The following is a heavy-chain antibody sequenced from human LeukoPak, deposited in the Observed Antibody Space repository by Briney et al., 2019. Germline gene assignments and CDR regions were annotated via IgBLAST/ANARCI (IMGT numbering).Heavy chain of an antibody. CDR2: IKQDGSEK. CDR1: GFTFSSYW. Sequence: GGSLRLSCAASGFTFSSYWMSWVRQAPGKGLEWVANIKQDGSEKYYVDSVKGRFTISRDNAKNSLYLQMNSLRAEDTAVYYCARTKVEMATIFQSPGAFDIWGQGTMVTVSS. D-gene: IGHD5-24*01. V-gene: IGHV3-7*01. CDR3: ARTKVEMATIFQSPGAFDI. J-gene: IGHJ3*02.